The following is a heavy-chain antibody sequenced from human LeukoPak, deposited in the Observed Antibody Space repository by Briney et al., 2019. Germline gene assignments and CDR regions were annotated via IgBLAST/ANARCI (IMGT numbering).Heavy chain of an antibody. CDR1: GFIFSSYA. CDR2: ISGSGGTT. J-gene: IGHJ4*02. V-gene: IGHV3-23*01. D-gene: IGHD6-19*01. Sequence: PGGSLRLSCAASGFIFSSYAMSWVRQAPGKGLTWVSGISGSGGTTYHADSVKGRFTISRDNSKNTLYLQMNSLRAEDTAVYYCAKDHEQWLTYFDYWGRGTLVTVSS. CDR3: AKDHEQWLTYFDY.